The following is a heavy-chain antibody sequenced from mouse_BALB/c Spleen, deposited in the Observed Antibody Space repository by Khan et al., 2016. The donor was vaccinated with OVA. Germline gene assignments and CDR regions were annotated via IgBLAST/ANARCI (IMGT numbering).Heavy chain of an antibody. J-gene: IGHJ3*01. Sequence: VQLKQSGAELARPGASVKLSCKASGYTFTDYYINWMRQRTGQGLEWIGEIYPGSDNIFYNEKFKGKATLTADKSSSTAYMQLSSLTSEDSAVYFCAREWAAWFPYWGQETLVTVSA. CDR2: IYPGSDNI. CDR3: AREWAAWFPY. CDR1: GYTFTDYY. V-gene: IGHV1-77*01.